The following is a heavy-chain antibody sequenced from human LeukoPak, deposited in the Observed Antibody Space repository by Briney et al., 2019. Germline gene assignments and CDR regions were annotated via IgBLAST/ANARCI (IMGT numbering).Heavy chain of an antibody. V-gene: IGHV4-59*01. D-gene: IGHD3-22*01. CDR2: IYYSGST. CDR3: ARGGYYYGSSGYPRGSGYYYMDV. J-gene: IGHJ6*03. Sequence: PSETLSLTCTVSGDSISSYYWSWIRQPPGKGLKWIGYIYYSGSTNYNPSLKSRVTISVDTSKNQFSLKLSSVTAADTAVYYCARGGYYYGSSGYPRGSGYYYMDVWGKGTTVTVSS. CDR1: GDSISSYY.